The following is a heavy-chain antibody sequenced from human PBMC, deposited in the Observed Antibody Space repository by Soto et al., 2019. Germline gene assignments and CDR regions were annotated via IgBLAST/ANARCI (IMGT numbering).Heavy chain of an antibody. D-gene: IGHD3-3*01. CDR3: ARGSKGPLEWSTYGYYYGMDV. V-gene: IGHV4-34*01. CDR2: INHSGST. CDR1: GGSFSGYY. J-gene: IGHJ6*02. Sequence: SETLSLTCAVYGGSFSGYYWSWIRQPPGKGLEWIGEINHSGSTNYNPSLKSRVTISVDTSKNQFSLKLSSVTAADTAVYYCARGSKGPLEWSTYGYYYGMDVWGQGTTVTVSS.